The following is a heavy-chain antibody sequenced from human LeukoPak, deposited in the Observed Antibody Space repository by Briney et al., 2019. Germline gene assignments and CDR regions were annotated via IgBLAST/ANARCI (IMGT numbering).Heavy chain of an antibody. Sequence: GGSLRLSCAASGFTFSSYGMHWVRQAPGKGLEWVAVISYDGSNKYYADSVKGRFTISRDNSKNTLYLQMNSLRAEDTAVYYCAKDGSYDSSGYYYEVDYWGQGTLVTVSS. CDR2: ISYDGSNK. J-gene: IGHJ4*02. D-gene: IGHD3-22*01. V-gene: IGHV3-30*18. CDR1: GFTFSSYG. CDR3: AKDGSYDSSGYYYEVDY.